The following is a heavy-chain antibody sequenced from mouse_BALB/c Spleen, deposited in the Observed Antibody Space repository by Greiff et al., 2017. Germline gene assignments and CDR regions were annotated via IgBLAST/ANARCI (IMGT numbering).Heavy chain of an antibody. CDR3: ARDGDYYGSSPYYYAMDY. CDR2: ISTYYGDA. J-gene: IGHJ4*01. D-gene: IGHD1-1*01. V-gene: IGHV1S137*01. CDR1: GYTFTDYA. Sequence: VHLVESGAELVRPGVSVKISCKGSGYTFTDYAMHWVKQSHAKSLEWIGVISTYYGDASYNQKFKGKATMTVDKSSSTAYMELARLTSEDSAIYYCARDGDYYGSSPYYYAMDYWGQGTSVTVSS.